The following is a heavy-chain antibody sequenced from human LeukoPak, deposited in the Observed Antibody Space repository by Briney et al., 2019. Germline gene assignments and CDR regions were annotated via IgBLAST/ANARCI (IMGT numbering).Heavy chain of an antibody. CDR2: INPNSGGT. D-gene: IGHD3-10*01. Sequence: ASVKVSCKASGYTFTGYYMHWVRQAPGQGLEWMGWINPNSGGTNYAQKFQGRVTMTRDTSISTAYMELSRLRSDDTAVYYCARGGLLWFGEPPYDYWGQGTLVTVSS. CDR3: ARGGLLWFGEPPYDY. V-gene: IGHV1-2*02. CDR1: GYTFTGYY. J-gene: IGHJ4*02.